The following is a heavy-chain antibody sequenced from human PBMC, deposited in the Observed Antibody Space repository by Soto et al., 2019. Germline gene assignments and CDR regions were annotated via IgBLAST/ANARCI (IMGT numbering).Heavy chain of an antibody. CDR1: GYTFTSYG. CDR2: ISAYNGNT. V-gene: IGHV1-18*01. Sequence: ASVKVSCRASGYTFTSYGISWVRQAPGQGLEWMGWISAYNGNTNYAQKLQGRVTMTTDTSTSTAYMELRSLRSDDTAVYYCARDLRGQWLVTFDYWGQGTLVTVSS. D-gene: IGHD6-19*01. CDR3: ARDLRGQWLVTFDY. J-gene: IGHJ4*02.